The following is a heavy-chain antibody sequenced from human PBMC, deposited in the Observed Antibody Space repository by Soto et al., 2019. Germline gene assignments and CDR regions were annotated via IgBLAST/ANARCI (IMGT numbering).Heavy chain of an antibody. J-gene: IGHJ6*02. Sequence: PGESLKISCKGSGYSFTIYWIGWVRQMPGKGLEWMGIIYPGDSDTRYSPSFQGQVTISADKSISTAYLQWSSLKASDTAMYYCARHVQGYCSGGSCYSRYYYGMDVWGQGTTVTVSS. V-gene: IGHV5-51*01. CDR2: IYPGDSDT. D-gene: IGHD2-15*01. CDR1: GYSFTIYW. CDR3: ARHVQGYCSGGSCYSRYYYGMDV.